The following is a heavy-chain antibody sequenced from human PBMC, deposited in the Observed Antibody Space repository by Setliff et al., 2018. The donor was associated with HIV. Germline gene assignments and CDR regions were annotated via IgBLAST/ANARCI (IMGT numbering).Heavy chain of an antibody. D-gene: IGHD6-19*01. CDR2: IIPILGTP. CDR1: GGSFSSYA. J-gene: IGHJ4*02. CDR3: ATAKEHWLTEGGFDF. V-gene: IGHV1-69*13. Sequence: ASVKVSCKASGGSFSSYAITWVRQAPGQGLEWMGGIIPILGTPNYAQRFQGRVTMTEDSSTDTAYMELGSLTSDDTAVYYCATAKEHWLTEGGFDFWGQGTLVTVSS.